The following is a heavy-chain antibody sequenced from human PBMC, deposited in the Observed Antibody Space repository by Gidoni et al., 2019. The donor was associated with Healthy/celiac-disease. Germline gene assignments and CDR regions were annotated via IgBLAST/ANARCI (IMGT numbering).Heavy chain of an antibody. CDR2: IYYSGST. J-gene: IGHJ5*02. Sequence: QVQLQESGPGLVKPSQTLSLTCAVSGGPISSGGYYWSWIRQPPGKGLEWIGYIYYSGSTYYNPSLKSRVTISVDTSKNQFSLKLSSVTAADTAVYYCAREGTQPQEWFDPWGQGTLVTVSS. V-gene: IGHV4-30-4*01. CDR3: AREGTQPQEWFDP. CDR1: GGPISSGGYY. D-gene: IGHD5-18*01.